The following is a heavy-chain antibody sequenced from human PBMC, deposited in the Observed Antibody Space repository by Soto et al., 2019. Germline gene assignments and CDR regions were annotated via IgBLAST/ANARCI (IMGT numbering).Heavy chain of an antibody. CDR3: ARGRPIMGLIAAAGTGWFDP. Sequence: QVQLVQSGAEVKKPGASVKVSCKASGYTFTSYGISWVRQAPGQGLEWMGWISAYNGNTNYAQKLQGRVTMTTDTSTSTAYMDLRSLRSDDTAVYYCARGRPIMGLIAAAGTGWFDPWGQGTLVTVSS. CDR1: GYTFTSYG. CDR2: ISAYNGNT. D-gene: IGHD6-13*01. V-gene: IGHV1-18*01. J-gene: IGHJ5*02.